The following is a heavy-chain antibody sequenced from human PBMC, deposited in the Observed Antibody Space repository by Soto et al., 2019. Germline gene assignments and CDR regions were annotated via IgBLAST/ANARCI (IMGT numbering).Heavy chain of an antibody. CDR3: AKAGFTIFGEGFDP. J-gene: IGHJ5*02. D-gene: IGHD3-3*01. Sequence: QEQLVESGGGVVQPGSSLRLSCAASGFAFRSYGMHWVRQAPGKGLGWVALISHDGDKEYYADSVKGRFTISRDNSENTLFLRMNSLTADDSAVYFCAKAGFTIFGEGFDPWGQGTRVTVSS. CDR1: GFAFRSYG. V-gene: IGHV3-30*18. CDR2: ISHDGDKE.